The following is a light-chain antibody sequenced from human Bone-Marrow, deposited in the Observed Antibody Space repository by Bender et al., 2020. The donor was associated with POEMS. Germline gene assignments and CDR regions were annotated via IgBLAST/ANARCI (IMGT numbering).Light chain of an antibody. Sequence: QSALTQPASLSGSPGQSISISCTGTSSDIGAYDYVSWYQQHPGNAPKLMLYDVNYRPSGVSNRFSGSKSGNTASLTISGLQAEDEADYYCSSHTSTNTVVFGGGTKLTVL. J-gene: IGLJ3*02. V-gene: IGLV2-14*03. CDR3: SSHTSTNTVV. CDR1: SSDIGAYDY. CDR2: DVN.